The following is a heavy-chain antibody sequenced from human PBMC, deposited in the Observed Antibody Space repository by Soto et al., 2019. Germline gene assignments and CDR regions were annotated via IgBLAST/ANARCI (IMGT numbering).Heavy chain of an antibody. CDR1: GGSFSGYY. CDR2: INHSGST. V-gene: IGHV4-34*01. J-gene: IGHJ4*02. Sequence: PSETLSLTCAVYGGSFSGYYWSWIRQPPGKGLEWIGEINHSGSTNYNPSLKSRVTISADTSKNQFSLKLNSVTAADTAVYYCARDSGAYQPFDSWGQGTLVTVSS. CDR3: ARDSGAYQPFDS. D-gene: IGHD1-26*01.